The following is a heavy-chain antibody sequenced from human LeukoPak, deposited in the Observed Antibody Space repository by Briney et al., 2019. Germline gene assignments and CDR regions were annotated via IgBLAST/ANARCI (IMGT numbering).Heavy chain of an antibody. J-gene: IGHJ3*02. CDR2: IIPTLGIA. V-gene: IGHV1-69*02. CDR1: GGTFSSYT. Sequence: GASVKVSCKASGGTFSSYTISWVRQAPGQGLEWMGRIIPTLGIANYAQKFQGRVTITADKSTGTAYMELSSLRSEDTAVYYCARQGLHDAFDIWGQGTMVTVSS. CDR3: ARQGLHDAFDI.